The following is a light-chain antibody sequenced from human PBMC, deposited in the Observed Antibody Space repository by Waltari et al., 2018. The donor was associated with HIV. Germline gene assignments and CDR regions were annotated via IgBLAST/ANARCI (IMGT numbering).Light chain of an antibody. V-gene: IGKV3-20*01. CDR1: QSVSSSY. Sequence: EIVLTQSPGTLSLSPGERATLSCRASQSVSSSYLAWYQHQPGQGPRLLISGASSRATGIPDRFSGSGSGTDFTLTISRLEPEDFAVYYCQQHGTSPLTFGGGTKVEIK. CDR2: GAS. J-gene: IGKJ4*01. CDR3: QQHGTSPLT.